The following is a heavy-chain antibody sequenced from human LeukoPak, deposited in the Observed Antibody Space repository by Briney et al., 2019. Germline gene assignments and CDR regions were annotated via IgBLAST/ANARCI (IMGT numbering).Heavy chain of an antibody. CDR2: INQARSEK. Sequence: GGSLRLSCAASGFTFSNYWMTWVRQAPGKGLEWVANINQARSEKYYVDSVKGRFTISRDNAQNSLYLQVNSLRAEDTAMYYCAREIGGGLHYFQYWGQGTLVTVSS. CDR3: AREIGGGLHYFQY. V-gene: IGHV3-7*05. D-gene: IGHD1-26*01. J-gene: IGHJ4*02. CDR1: GFTFSNYW.